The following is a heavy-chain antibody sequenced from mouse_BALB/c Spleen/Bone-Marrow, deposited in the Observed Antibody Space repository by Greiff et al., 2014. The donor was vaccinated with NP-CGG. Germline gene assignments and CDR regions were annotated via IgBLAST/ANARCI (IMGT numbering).Heavy chain of an antibody. J-gene: IGHJ2*01. CDR2: INPNTDGT. D-gene: IGHD3-3*01. CDR1: GYTFTDYY. Sequence: VQLQQSGPELVKPGTSVKMSCKASGYTFTDYYMMWVRQSHGKSLEWIGHINPNTDGTFYNQKFKGKATLTVGKSSSTAYMQLNSLTSEDSAVYYCARSRYFDNWGQGTTLTVSS. CDR3: ARSRYFDN. V-gene: IGHV1-26*01.